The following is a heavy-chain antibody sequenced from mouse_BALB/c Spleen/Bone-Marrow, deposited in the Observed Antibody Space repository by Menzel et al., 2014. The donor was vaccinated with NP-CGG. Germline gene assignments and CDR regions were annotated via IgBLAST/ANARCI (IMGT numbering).Heavy chain of an antibody. D-gene: IGHD2-4*01. CDR2: INSNGGST. CDR3: ARDYDYDY. Sequence: EVQRVESGGGLVQPGGSLTLSCEASGFTFSSYGMSWVRPTPDKRLELVATINSNGGSTYYPEGVKGRFTITRDNAKNTLYLQMSNLKSEDAAMYYCARDYDYDYWGQGTTLTGAS. CDR1: GFTFSSYG. J-gene: IGHJ2*01. V-gene: IGHV5-6-3*01.